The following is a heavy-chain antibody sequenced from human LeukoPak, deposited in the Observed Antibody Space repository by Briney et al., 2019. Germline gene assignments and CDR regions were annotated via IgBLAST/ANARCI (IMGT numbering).Heavy chain of an antibody. V-gene: IGHV3-66*01. J-gene: IGHJ4*02. Sequence: GGSLRLSCAASGFTVSSNYMSWVRQAPGKGLEWVSVIYSGGSTYYADSVKGRFTISRDNSKNTLYLQMNSLRAEDTAVYYCAKDGGYYYDSSGYYYVSYFDYWGQGTLVTVSS. CDR1: GFTVSSNY. CDR3: AKDGGYYYDSSGYYYVSYFDY. CDR2: IYSGGST. D-gene: IGHD3-22*01.